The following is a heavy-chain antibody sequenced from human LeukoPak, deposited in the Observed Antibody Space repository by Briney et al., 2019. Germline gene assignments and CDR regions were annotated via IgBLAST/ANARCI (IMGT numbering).Heavy chain of an antibody. Sequence: SETLSLTCTVSGGSISSYYWSWIRQPPGKGLEWIGYIYYSGSTNYNPSLKSRVTISVDTSKNQFSLKLSSVTAADTAVYYCARGTRNRNRPGFGGDYWGRGTLVTVSS. J-gene: IGHJ4*02. CDR2: IYYSGST. CDR1: GGSISSYY. V-gene: IGHV4-59*01. D-gene: IGHD3-16*01. CDR3: ARGTRNRNRPGFGGDY.